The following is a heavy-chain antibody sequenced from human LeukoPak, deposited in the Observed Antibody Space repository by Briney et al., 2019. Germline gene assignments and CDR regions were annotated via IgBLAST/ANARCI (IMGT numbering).Heavy chain of an antibody. V-gene: IGHV4-39*01. D-gene: IGHD2-15*01. CDR2: IYYSGST. J-gene: IGHJ5*02. CDR1: GGSSSSSSYY. Sequence: KPSETLSLTCTVSGGSSSSSSYYWGWIRQPPGKGLEWIGSIYYSGSTYYNPSLKSRVTISVDTSKNQFSLKLSSVTAADTAVYYCARHAEGYCSGGSCYGVPNWFDPWGQGTLVTVSS. CDR3: ARHAEGYCSGGSCYGVPNWFDP.